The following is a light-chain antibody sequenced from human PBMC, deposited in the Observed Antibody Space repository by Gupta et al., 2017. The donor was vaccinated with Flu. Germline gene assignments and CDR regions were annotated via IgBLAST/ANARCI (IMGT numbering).Light chain of an antibody. V-gene: IGLV2-14*01. CDR1: SSDVGGDNF. CDR2: EVS. Sequence: GSGTSSDVGGDNFVSGYQPATANTHNLMIFEVSLRTAGVSNRFSGSKAGNTATLTISGLQEEDDADYYFCAVASSSTLVFGGGTKLTVL. CDR3: CAVASSSTLV. J-gene: IGLJ2*01.